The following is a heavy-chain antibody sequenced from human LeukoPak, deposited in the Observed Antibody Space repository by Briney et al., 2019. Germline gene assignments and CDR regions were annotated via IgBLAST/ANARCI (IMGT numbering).Heavy chain of an antibody. CDR2: ISGSGHDI. CDR1: GFTFSDSY. D-gene: IGHD3-16*01. Sequence: GGSLRLSCAASGFTFSDSYMTWVRQAPGKGVEWVAYISGSGHDINYSDSVKGRFTISRDNAKNSLYLQMSSLRVEDTAVYYCAKGRGFRVWDPWDNWGQGTLITVSS. V-gene: IGHV3-11*01. CDR3: AKGRGFRVWDPWDN. J-gene: IGHJ4*02.